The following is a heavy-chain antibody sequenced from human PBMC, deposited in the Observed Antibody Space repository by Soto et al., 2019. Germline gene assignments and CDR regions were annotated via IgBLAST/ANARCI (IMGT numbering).Heavy chain of an antibody. V-gene: IGHV1-18*04. CDR3: ARDLSVGYCSSTSCYTDDYYGMDV. CDR2: ISAYNGNT. CDR1: GYTFTSYG. J-gene: IGHJ6*02. D-gene: IGHD2-2*02. Sequence: GASVKVSCKASGYTFTSYGISWVLQAPGQGLEWMGWISAYNGNTNYAQKLQGRVTMTTDTSTSTAYMELRSLRSDDTAVYYCARDLSVGYCSSTSCYTDDYYGMDVWGQGTTVTVSS.